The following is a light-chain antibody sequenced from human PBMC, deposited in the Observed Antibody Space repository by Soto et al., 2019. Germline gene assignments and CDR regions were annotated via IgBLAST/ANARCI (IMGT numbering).Light chain of an antibody. CDR3: SSFAANDNVL. CDR1: SSDIGAYPS. V-gene: IGLV2-8*01. CDR2: EVT. J-gene: IGLJ2*01. Sequence: QSVVTQPPSASGSPGQSVTISCTGTSSDIGAYPSVSWYQQHPGKAPKLMIYEVTKRPSGVPDRFSGSKSGNTASLTVSGLQTEDEAAYYCSSFAANDNVLFGGGTKLTVL.